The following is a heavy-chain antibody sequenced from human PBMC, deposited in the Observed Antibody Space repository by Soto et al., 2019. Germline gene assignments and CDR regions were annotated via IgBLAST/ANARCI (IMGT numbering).Heavy chain of an antibody. J-gene: IGHJ6*02. CDR1: GGSLSGYY. V-gene: IGHV4-34*01. CDR2: INHSGST. D-gene: IGHD5-12*01. Sequence: SETLSLTYAVYGGSLSGYYWSWIRQPPGKGMEWIGEINHSGSTNYNPSLKSRVTISVDTSKNQFSLKLRSVTAADTAVYYCARERRGYSGYDLPAYYYYGMDVWGQGTTVTVSS. CDR3: ARERRGYSGYDLPAYYYYGMDV.